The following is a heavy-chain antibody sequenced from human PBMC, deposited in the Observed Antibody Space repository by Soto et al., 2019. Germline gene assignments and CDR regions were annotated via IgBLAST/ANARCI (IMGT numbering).Heavy chain of an antibody. V-gene: IGHV3-23*01. CDR2: ISGSGGST. Sequence: GVSLRLSCAASGFTFSSYAMSWVRQAPGKGLEWVSAISGSGGSTYYADSVKGRFTISRDNSKNTLYLQMNSLRAEDTAVYYCAKEIAAAQYYYGMDVWGQGTTVTVSS. CDR3: AKEIAAAQYYYGMDV. J-gene: IGHJ6*02. CDR1: GFTFSSYA. D-gene: IGHD6-13*01.